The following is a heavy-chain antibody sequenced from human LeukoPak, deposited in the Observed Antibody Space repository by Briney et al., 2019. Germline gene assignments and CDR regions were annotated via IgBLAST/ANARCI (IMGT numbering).Heavy chain of an antibody. CDR3: ARRGSSGWYWYY. D-gene: IGHD6-19*01. J-gene: IGHJ4*02. V-gene: IGHV4-59*08. CDR1: GGSISSYY. Sequence: SETLSLTCTVSGGSISSYYWSWIRQPPGKGLEWIGYIYYSGSTNYNPSLKSRVTISVDTSKNQFSLKLSSVTAADTAVYYCARRGSSGWYWYYWGQGTLVTVSS. CDR2: IYYSGST.